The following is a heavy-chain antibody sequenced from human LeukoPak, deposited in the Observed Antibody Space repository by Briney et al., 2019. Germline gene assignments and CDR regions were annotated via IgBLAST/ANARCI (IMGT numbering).Heavy chain of an antibody. V-gene: IGHV4-61*02. D-gene: IGHD4/OR15-4a*01. CDR1: GGSISSGSYY. Sequence: SQTLSLTCTVSGGSISSGSYYWSWIRQPAGKGLEWIGRIYTSGSTNYNPSLKSRVTISVDASKNQFSLKLSSVTAADTAVYYCARSASTRYYFDYWGQGTLVTVSS. J-gene: IGHJ4*02. CDR3: ARSASTRYYFDY. CDR2: IYTSGST.